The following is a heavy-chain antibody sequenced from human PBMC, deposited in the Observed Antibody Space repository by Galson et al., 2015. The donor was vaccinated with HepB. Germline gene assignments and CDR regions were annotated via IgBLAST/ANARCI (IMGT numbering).Heavy chain of an antibody. CDR1: GFTFSSYG. V-gene: IGHV3-33*01. J-gene: IGHJ3*02. Sequence: LRLSCAASGFTFSSYGMHWVRQAPGKGLEWVAVIWYDGSNKYYADSVKGRFTISRDNSKNTLYLQMNSLRAEDTAVYYCARRKDGDYGGGDAFDIWGQGTMVTVSS. D-gene: IGHD4-17*01. CDR3: ARRKDGDYGGGDAFDI. CDR2: IWYDGSNK.